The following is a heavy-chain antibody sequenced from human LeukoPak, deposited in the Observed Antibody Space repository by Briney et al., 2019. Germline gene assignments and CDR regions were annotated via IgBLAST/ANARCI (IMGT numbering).Heavy chain of an antibody. CDR2: IYYSGST. D-gene: IGHD1-26*01. CDR3: ARAGGNDAFDI. J-gene: IGHJ3*02. CDR1: GGSISSYY. V-gene: IGHV4-59*01. Sequence: PSETLSLTCTASGGSISSYYWSWIRQPPGKGLEWIGCIYYSGSTNYNPSLKSRVTISVDTSKNQFSLKLSSVTAADTAVYYCARAGGNDAFDIWGQGTMVTVSS.